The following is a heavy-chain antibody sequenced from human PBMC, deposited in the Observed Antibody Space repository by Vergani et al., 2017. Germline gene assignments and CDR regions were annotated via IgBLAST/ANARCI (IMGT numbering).Heavy chain of an antibody. CDR3: ARHERGLQFMITDDAFDI. CDR2: IYPGDYDT. CDR1: GYSFTSYW. J-gene: IGHJ3*02. V-gene: IGHV5-51*01. Sequence: EVQLVQSGAEVKKPGESLKISCKGSGYSFTSYWIGWVRQMPGKGLEWMGIIYPGDYDTRYSPSFQGQVTISADKSISTAYLQWSSLKASDTAMYYCARHERGLQFMITDDAFDICGQGTMVTVSS. D-gene: IGHD3-16*01.